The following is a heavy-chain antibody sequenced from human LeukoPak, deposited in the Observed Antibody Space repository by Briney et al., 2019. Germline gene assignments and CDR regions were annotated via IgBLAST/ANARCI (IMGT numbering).Heavy chain of an antibody. J-gene: IGHJ4*02. D-gene: IGHD3-10*01. CDR3: AREEFKGIEY. V-gene: IGHV3-74*01. CDR2: IKSDGTTT. CDR1: GFTLKSCW. Sequence: GGSLRLSCAASGFTLKSCWMHWVRQVPGKGLVWVSRIKSDGTTTNYADSVKGRFTISRDNAKNTLYLQMNSLRVDNTAVYFCAREEFKGIEYWGQGNLVTVSS.